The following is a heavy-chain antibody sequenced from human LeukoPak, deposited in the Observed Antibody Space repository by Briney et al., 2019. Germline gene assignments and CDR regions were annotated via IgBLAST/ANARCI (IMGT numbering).Heavy chain of an antibody. CDR1: GFTFDDYA. Sequence: PGGSLRLSCAVSGFTFDDYAMHWVRQAPGKGLEWVSGISWNSGTIGYADSVKGRFTISRDNAKNSLYLQMDSLRAEDAAVYYCARVRNYWGQGTLVTVSS. J-gene: IGHJ4*02. CDR2: ISWNSGTI. D-gene: IGHD2/OR15-2a*01. V-gene: IGHV3-9*01. CDR3: ARVRNY.